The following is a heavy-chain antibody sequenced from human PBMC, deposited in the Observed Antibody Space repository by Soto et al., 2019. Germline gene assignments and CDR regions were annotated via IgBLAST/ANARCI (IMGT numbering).Heavy chain of an antibody. CDR3: ARGAGFNFRWFDP. V-gene: IGHV4-30-4*01. CDR1: GSSISSGDYF. J-gene: IGHJ5*02. CDR2: IHYSGST. Sequence: SETLSLTCTVSGSSISSGDYFWSWIRQPPGKGLEWIGYIHYSGSTYFNPSLKSRVIISLDTSKNQFSLKLSSVTAADTAVYYCARGAGFNFRWFDPWGQGTLVTVSS. D-gene: IGHD6-13*01.